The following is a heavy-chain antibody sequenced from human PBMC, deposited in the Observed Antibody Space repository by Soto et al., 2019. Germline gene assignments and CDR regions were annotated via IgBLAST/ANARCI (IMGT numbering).Heavy chain of an antibody. CDR2: IVVGSGNT. V-gene: IGHV1-58*01. CDR3: AVDYYDSSGLDY. D-gene: IGHD3-22*01. Sequence: EASVKVSCKASGFTFTSSAVQWVRQALGQRLEWIGWIVVGSGNTNYAQKFQERVTITRDMSTSTAYMELSSLRSEDTAVYYCAVDYYDSSGLDYWGQGTLVTVSS. J-gene: IGHJ4*02. CDR1: GFTFTSSA.